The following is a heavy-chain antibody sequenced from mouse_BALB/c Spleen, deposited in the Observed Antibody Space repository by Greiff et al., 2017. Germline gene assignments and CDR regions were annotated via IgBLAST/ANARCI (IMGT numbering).Heavy chain of an antibody. CDR3: ARQGDDYDVFAY. V-gene: IGHV5-6-3*01. Sequence: LQQSGGGLVQPGGSLKLSCAASGFTFSSYGMSWVRQTPDKRLELVATINSNGGSTYYPDSVKGRFTISRDNAKNTLYLQMSSLKSEDTAMYYCARQGDDYDVFAYWGQGTLVTVSA. J-gene: IGHJ3*01. CDR2: INSNGGST. CDR1: GFTFSSYG. D-gene: IGHD2-4*01.